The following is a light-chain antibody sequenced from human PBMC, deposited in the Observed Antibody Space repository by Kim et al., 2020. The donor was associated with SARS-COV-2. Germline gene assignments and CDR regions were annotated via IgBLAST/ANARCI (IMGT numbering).Light chain of an antibody. CDR2: GAS. Sequence: DIQMTQSPSSLSASVGDRVTITCRASQDISHYLAWYQHKPGKSPELLIYGASTLRSGVPSRFSGSGSGTDFTLTINSLRPEDVATYYCQKYSHLPPWTFGQGTKVDIK. V-gene: IGKV1-27*01. CDR3: QKYSHLPPWT. CDR1: QDISHY. J-gene: IGKJ1*01.